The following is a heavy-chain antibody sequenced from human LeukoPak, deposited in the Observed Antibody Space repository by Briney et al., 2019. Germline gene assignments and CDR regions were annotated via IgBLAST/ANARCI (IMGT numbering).Heavy chain of an antibody. Sequence: SETLSLTCTVSGGSISSYYWSWIRQPPGKGLEWIGYIYYSGSTNYNPSLKSRVTISVDTSKNQFSLKLSSVTAADTAVYYCARESTLVTASSVFSAFDHWGQGTPVTVSS. CDR1: GGSISSYY. CDR3: ARESTLVTASSVFSAFDH. V-gene: IGHV4-59*01. CDR2: IYYSGST. J-gene: IGHJ4*02. D-gene: IGHD2/OR15-2a*01.